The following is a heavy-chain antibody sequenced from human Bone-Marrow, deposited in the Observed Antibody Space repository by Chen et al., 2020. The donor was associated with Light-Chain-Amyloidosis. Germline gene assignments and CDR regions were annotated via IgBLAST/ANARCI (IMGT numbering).Heavy chain of an antibody. V-gene: IGHV3-7*01. D-gene: IGHD3-10*01. CDR2: IKQDGSEI. CDR1: GFPFSTSW. J-gene: IGHJ3*02. CDR3: ARGDYYGYLDAFDI. Sequence: EVQLVESGGGLVQPGGSLRLSCAAAGFPFSTSWMSWVRQPPGKGLEWVANIKQDGSEIHYVDSVKGRFTVSRDNAKNSLYLQMNTLRADDTAVYYCARGDYYGYLDAFDIWGQGTMVTVSS.